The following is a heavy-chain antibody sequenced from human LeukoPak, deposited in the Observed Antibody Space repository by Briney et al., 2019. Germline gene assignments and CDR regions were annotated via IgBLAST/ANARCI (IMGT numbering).Heavy chain of an antibody. V-gene: IGHV4-61*01. CDR1: GGSVSSGRYY. CDR2: IYYSGST. Sequence: SETLSLTCTVSGGSVSSGRYYWSWIRQPPGKGLEWIGYIYYSGSTNYNPSLKSRVTISVDTSKNQFSLKLSSVTAADTAVYYCARGCSGGSCYRRFDYWGQGTLVTVSS. D-gene: IGHD2-15*01. CDR3: ARGCSGGSCYRRFDY. J-gene: IGHJ4*02.